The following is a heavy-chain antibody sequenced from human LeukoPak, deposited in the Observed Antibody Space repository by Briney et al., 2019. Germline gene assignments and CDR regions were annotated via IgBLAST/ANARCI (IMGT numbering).Heavy chain of an antibody. V-gene: IGHV3-66*02. CDR2: YYSGCGT. CDR3: ARTRSEITIIVVWFDP. CDR1: GFTVSYSY. D-gene: IGHD3-10*01. Sequence: GGSLRLSCAASGFTVSYSYMRWLRQARGKGVEWVIVYYSGCGTCYRDSVKGRFTISSDKSKNTLYLQMNSLRVEDTAVYYCARTRSEITIIVVWFDPKGKGTLVTVSS. J-gene: IGHJ5*02.